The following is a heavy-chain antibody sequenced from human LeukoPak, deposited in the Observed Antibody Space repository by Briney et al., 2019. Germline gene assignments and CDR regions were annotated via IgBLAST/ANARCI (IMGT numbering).Heavy chain of an antibody. Sequence: SETLSLTCTVSGNSFGDYYWSWIRQPAGKGLEWIGRIYTSGSTTYNPSLKSRVTISVDTSKNQFSLKLSSVTAADTAVYYCARDMRLEPAPGAFDIWGQGTMVTVSS. D-gene: IGHD1-1*01. CDR2: IYTSGST. CDR1: GNSFGDYY. V-gene: IGHV4-4*07. CDR3: ARDMRLEPAPGAFDI. J-gene: IGHJ3*02.